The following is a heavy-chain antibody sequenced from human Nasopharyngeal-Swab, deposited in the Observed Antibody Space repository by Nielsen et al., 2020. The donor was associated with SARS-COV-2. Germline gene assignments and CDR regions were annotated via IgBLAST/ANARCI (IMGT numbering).Heavy chain of an antibody. Sequence: GESLKISCAASGFTFSSYDMHWVRQATGKGLEWVSAIGTAGDPYYPGSVKGRFTISRENAKNSLYLQMNSLRAGDTAVYYCARGGHDYIWGSYRYAFDIWGQGTMVTVSS. CDR1: GFTFSSYD. CDR2: IGTAGDP. J-gene: IGHJ3*02. CDR3: ARGGHDYIWGSYRYAFDI. D-gene: IGHD3-16*02. V-gene: IGHV3-13*05.